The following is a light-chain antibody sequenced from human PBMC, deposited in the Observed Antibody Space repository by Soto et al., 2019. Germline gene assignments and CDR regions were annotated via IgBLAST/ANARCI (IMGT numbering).Light chain of an antibody. Sequence: AIRMTQSPSSLSASTGDRVTITCRASQGISSYLAWYQQKPVKAPKLLIYAASTLQSGVPSRFSGSGSGTDFTLTISCLQSEDFATYYCQQYYSYPPGTFGQGTKVDIK. V-gene: IGKV1-8*01. CDR2: AAS. CDR3: QQYYSYPPGT. J-gene: IGKJ1*01. CDR1: QGISSY.